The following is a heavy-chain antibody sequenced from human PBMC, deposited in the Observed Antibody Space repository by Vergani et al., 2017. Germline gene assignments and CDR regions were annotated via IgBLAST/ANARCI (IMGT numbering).Heavy chain of an antibody. Sequence: QVQLVESGGGVVQPGRSLRLSCAASGFTFSSYGMHWVRQAPGKGLEWVAVIWYDGSNKYYADSVKGRFTISRDNAKNSLYLQMNSLRAEDTAVYYCARRGVEMATMGGGSTDYWGQGTLVTVSS. J-gene: IGHJ4*02. CDR1: GFTFSSYG. V-gene: IGHV3-33*03. D-gene: IGHD5-24*01. CDR2: IWYDGSNK. CDR3: ARRGVEMATMGGGSTDY.